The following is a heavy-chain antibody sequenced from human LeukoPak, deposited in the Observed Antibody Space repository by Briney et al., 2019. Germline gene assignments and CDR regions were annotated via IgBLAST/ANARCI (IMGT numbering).Heavy chain of an antibody. D-gene: IGHD6-13*01. CDR2: IYHSGST. Sequence: SETLSLTCTVSGDSISSSNSYWGWIRQPPGKGLEWIGSIYHSGSTYYNPSLKSRVTISVDTSKNQFSLKLSSVTAADTAVYYCARAAAGPDYWGQGTLVTVS. CDR3: ARAAAGPDY. V-gene: IGHV4-39*07. CDR1: GDSISSSNSY. J-gene: IGHJ4*02.